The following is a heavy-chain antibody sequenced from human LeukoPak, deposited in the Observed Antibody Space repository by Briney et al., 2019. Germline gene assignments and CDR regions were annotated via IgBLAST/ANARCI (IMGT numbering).Heavy chain of an antibody. V-gene: IGHV4-39*01. D-gene: IGHD2-15*01. CDR2: IYYSGST. Sequence: SHTLALTCSVSGGSISSSSYYCGWIRKTPGKGLEWIGSIYYSGSTYYNPSLKSRVTISIDTSKNQFALKLSSVTAADTAVYYCASRIPDCSGGSCRSTFWDYWGQGTLVTVSS. J-gene: IGHJ4*02. CDR1: GGSISSSSYY. CDR3: ASRIPDCSGGSCRSTFWDY.